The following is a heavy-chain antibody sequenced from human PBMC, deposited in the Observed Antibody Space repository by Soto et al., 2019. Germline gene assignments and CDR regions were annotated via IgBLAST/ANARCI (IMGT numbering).Heavy chain of an antibody. CDR2: ISGSGGST. J-gene: IGHJ4*02. D-gene: IGHD2-2*01. CDR3: PNGSDIVVVPFDY. Sequence: PRGSLRLSCVASGFAFSRYAMSWVRQAPGKGLEWVSAISGSGGSTYYADSVKGRFTISRDNSKNTLYLQMNSLRAEDTAVYYRPNGSDIVVVPFDYWRQRHLVTVSS. CDR1: GFAFSRYA. V-gene: IGHV3-23*01.